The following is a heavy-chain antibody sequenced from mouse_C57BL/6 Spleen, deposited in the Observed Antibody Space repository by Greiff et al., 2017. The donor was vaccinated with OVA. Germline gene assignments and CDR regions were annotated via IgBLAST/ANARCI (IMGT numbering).Heavy chain of an antibody. D-gene: IGHD4-1*01. CDR1: GYTFTSYG. CDR3: ARRLGRDYYAMDY. Sequence: QVQLKQSGAELARPGASVKLSCKASGYTFTSYGISWVKQSTGQGLEWIGEIYPRSGNTYYNEKFKGKATLTADKSSSTAYMELRSLTSEDSAVYFCARRLGRDYYAMDYWGQGTSVTVSS. V-gene: IGHV1-81*01. CDR2: IYPRSGNT. J-gene: IGHJ4*01.